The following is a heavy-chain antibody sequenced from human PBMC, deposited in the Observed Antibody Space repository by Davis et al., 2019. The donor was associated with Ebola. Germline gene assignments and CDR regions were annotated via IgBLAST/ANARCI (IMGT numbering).Heavy chain of an antibody. CDR3: ARESPAARGYGAFDI. Sequence: SETLSLTCAVSGGSISSGGYSWSWIRQPPGKGLEWIGYISHSGSTYYNPSLKSRVTISVDRSKNQFSLKLSSVTAADTAVYYCARESPAARGYGAFDIWGQGTMVTVSS. V-gene: IGHV4-30-2*01. CDR2: ISHSGST. J-gene: IGHJ3*02. CDR1: GGSISSGGYS. D-gene: IGHD3-16*01.